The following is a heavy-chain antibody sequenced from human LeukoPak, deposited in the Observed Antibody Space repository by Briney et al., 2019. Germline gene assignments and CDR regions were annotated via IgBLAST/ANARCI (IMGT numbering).Heavy chain of an antibody. D-gene: IGHD3-22*01. CDR1: GGTFSSYA. CDR2: INPNSGGT. J-gene: IGHJ4*02. Sequence: ASVKVSCKASGGTFSSYAISWVRQAPGQGLEWMGWINPNSGGTNYAQKFQGRVTMTRDTSISTAYMELSRLRSDDTAVYYCAVDDSSGYYYFDYWGQGTLVTVSS. CDR3: AVDDSSGYYYFDY. V-gene: IGHV1-2*02.